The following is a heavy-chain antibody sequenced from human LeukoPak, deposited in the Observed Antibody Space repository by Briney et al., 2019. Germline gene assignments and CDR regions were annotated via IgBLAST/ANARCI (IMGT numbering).Heavy chain of an antibody. D-gene: IGHD3-22*01. Sequence: GGSLRLSCAASGFTFSNYNMNWARQAPGKGLEWVSSISGSSSYISYVDSVKGRFTISRDNAKNSLYLQMNSLRPEDTAVYYCGTVNYYDSSGYYKQPDYWGQGTLVTVSS. J-gene: IGHJ4*02. CDR1: GFTFSNYN. CDR3: GTVNYYDSSGYYKQPDY. V-gene: IGHV3-21*04. CDR2: ISGSSSYI.